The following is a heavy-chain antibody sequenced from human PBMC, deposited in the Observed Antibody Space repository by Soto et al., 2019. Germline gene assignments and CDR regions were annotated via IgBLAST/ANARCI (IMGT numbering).Heavy chain of an antibody. Sequence: SETLSLTCSVSGGSISSSSYFWGWIRQPPGKGLEWIGSIYYSGSTYYNPSLKSRVTVSVDTSKNQFSLKLSSVTAADTAVYYCARQNPAQGYYYGMDVWGQGTTVTVSS. CDR2: IYYSGST. J-gene: IGHJ6*02. V-gene: IGHV4-39*01. CDR1: GGSISSSSYF. CDR3: ARQNPAQGYYYGMDV.